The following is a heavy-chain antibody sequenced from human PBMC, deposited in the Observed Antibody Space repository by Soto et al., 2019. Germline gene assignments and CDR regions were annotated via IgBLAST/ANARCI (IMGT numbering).Heavy chain of an antibody. Sequence: GGSLRLSCAASGFTFDDYAMHWVRHAPGKGLEWVSGISGSGGSIDYADSVKGRFTISRDNAKNTLYLQMNSLRAEDTAVYYCAKGQRSIVVVPAATAFDYWGQGTLVTVSS. D-gene: IGHD2-2*01. CDR3: AKGQRSIVVVPAATAFDY. CDR2: ISGSGGSI. J-gene: IGHJ4*02. V-gene: IGHV3-23*01. CDR1: GFTFDDYA.